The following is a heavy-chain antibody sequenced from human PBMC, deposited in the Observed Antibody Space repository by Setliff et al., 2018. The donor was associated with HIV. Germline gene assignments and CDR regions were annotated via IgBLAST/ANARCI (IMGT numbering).Heavy chain of an antibody. J-gene: IGHJ4*02. V-gene: IGHV4-34*01. CDR1: GESFSGFY. D-gene: IGHD3-3*01. CDR2: INHSGRT. CDR3: ARSIVPVASGYYYFEY. Sequence: PSETLSLTCAVYGESFSGFYWTWIRQPPGKGLEWIGDINHSGRTNYNPSLKSRVTISVDTSKNQFSLRLSSVAAGDTAVYYCARSIVPVASGYYYFEYWGQGTLVTVSS.